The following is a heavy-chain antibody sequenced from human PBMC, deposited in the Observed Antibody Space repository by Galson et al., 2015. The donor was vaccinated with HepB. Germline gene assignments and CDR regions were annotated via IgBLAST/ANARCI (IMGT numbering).Heavy chain of an antibody. Sequence: SVKVSCKASGYTFTSYGISWVRQAPGQGLEWMGWISAYNGNTNYAQKLQGRVTMTTDTSTSTAYMELRSLRSDDTAVYYCAREGVYSSSSGFWFDPWGQGTLVTVSS. D-gene: IGHD6-6*01. CDR1: GYTFTSYG. CDR3: AREGVYSSSSGFWFDP. CDR2: ISAYNGNT. V-gene: IGHV1-18*04. J-gene: IGHJ5*02.